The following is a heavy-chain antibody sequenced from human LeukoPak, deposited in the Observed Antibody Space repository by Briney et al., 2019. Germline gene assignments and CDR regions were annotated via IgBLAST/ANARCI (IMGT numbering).Heavy chain of an antibody. V-gene: IGHV3-23*01. CDR3: AKRNDYGDYVPASY. Sequence: GGSLRLSCAASGFTFSSYAMSWVRQAPGKGLEWVSAISGSGGNTYYADSVKGRFTISRDNSKNTLYLQMNSLRAEDTAVYYCAKRNDYGDYVPASYWGQGTLVTVSS. J-gene: IGHJ4*02. CDR2: ISGSGGNT. D-gene: IGHD4-17*01. CDR1: GFTFSSYA.